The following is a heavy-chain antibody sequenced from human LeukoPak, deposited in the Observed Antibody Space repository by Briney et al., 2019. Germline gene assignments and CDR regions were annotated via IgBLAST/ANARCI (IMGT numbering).Heavy chain of an antibody. CDR2: IKTDGSEE. Sequence: PGGSLRLSCAASGFTFSSHWMSWVRQAPGKGLEWVAIIKTDGSEEDYVDAVKGRFTISRDNAKNCLYLQMNNPRAEDTAVYYCARDWNGSGWPTDYWGQGTLVTVSS. CDR1: GFTFSSHW. D-gene: IGHD6-19*01. CDR3: ARDWNGSGWPTDY. J-gene: IGHJ4*02. V-gene: IGHV3-7*05.